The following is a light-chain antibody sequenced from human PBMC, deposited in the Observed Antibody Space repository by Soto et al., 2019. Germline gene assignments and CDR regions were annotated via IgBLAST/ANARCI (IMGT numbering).Light chain of an antibody. CDR1: NNL. Sequence: QSALAQPASVSGSPGQSITISCTGTNNLVSWYQQHPGKAPKVVLYEGTKRPSGVSNRFSGSNSGSTASLTISGLRAEDEAHYFCCAYVGARSYVFGPGTKVTVL. CDR3: CAYVGARSYV. V-gene: IGLV2-23*01. CDR2: EGT. J-gene: IGLJ1*01.